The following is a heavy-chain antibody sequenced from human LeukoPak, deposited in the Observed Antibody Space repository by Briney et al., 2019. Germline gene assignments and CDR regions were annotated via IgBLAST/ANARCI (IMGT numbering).Heavy chain of an antibody. CDR2: IYYSGST. V-gene: IGHV4-59*01. Sequence: SETLSLTCTVSGGSISSYYWSWIRQPPGKGLEWMGYIYYSGSTNYTPSLKSRVTISVDTSKNRFSLKLSSVTAADTAVYYCARLNSYDPNYYYGMDVWGQGTTVTVSS. D-gene: IGHD5-18*01. J-gene: IGHJ6*02. CDR1: GGSISSYY. CDR3: ARLNSYDPNYYYGMDV.